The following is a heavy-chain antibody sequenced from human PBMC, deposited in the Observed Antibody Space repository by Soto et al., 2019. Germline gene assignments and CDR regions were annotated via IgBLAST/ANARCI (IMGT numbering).Heavy chain of an antibody. CDR1: GFTFSSYG. V-gene: IGHV3-33*01. J-gene: IGHJ6*02. CDR3: ARDSGVVTAIISGMDV. D-gene: IGHD2-21*02. Sequence: GGSLRLSCEASGFTFSSYGMHWVRQTPGKGLEWVAVIWYDGSNKYYADSVKGRFTISRDNSKNTLHLQMNSLRAEDTAVYYCARDSGVVTAIISGMDVWGQGTTVTVSS. CDR2: IWYDGSNK.